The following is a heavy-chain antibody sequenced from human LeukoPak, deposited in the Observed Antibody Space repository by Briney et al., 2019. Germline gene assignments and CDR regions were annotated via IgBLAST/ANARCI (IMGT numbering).Heavy chain of an antibody. Sequence: ESGPRLVKPTQTLTLTCTFSGFSLSTSGVGVGWIRQPPGKALEWLALIYWNDDKRYSPSLKSRLTITKDTSKNQVVLTTTNMDPVDTATYYCAHLYDFWSGYESAEYFQHWGQGTLVTVSS. D-gene: IGHD3-3*01. CDR1: GFSLSTSGVG. CDR2: IYWNDDK. CDR3: AHLYDFWSGYESAEYFQH. J-gene: IGHJ1*01. V-gene: IGHV2-5*01.